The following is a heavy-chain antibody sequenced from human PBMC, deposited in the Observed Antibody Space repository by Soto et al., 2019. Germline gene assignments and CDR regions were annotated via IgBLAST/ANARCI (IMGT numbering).Heavy chain of an antibody. CDR1: GYSFTDYH. J-gene: IGHJ6*02. CDR2: INPKSGGT. D-gene: IGHD2-8*01. CDR3: SRGHSTDCSNGVCSFFYNHEMDV. Sequence: ASVKVSCKASGYSFTDYHIHWVRQAPGQGLEWLGRINPKSGGTSTAQKFQGWVTMTRDRSISTVYMELTRLRSDDTAVYFCSRGHSTDCSNGVCSFFYNHEMDVWGQGTTVTVSS. V-gene: IGHV1-2*04.